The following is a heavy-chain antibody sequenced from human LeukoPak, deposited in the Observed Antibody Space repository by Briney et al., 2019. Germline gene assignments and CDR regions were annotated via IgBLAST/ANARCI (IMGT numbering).Heavy chain of an antibody. Sequence: SETLSFTCTVSGGSISSGGYYWSWIRQHPGKGLEWIGYIYYSGSTYYNPSLKSRVTISVDTSKNQFSLKLSSVTAADTAVYYCASYDSSGYYYIYWGQGTLVTVSS. CDR1: GGSISSGGYY. J-gene: IGHJ4*02. CDR3: ASYDSSGYYYIY. D-gene: IGHD3-22*01. CDR2: IYYSGST. V-gene: IGHV4-31*03.